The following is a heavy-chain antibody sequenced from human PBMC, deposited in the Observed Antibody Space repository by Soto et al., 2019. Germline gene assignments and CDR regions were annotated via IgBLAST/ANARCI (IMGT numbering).Heavy chain of an antibody. CDR1: GFGFQSYA. V-gene: IGHV3-33*01. CDR3: ARMEGWGTLNLYIDR. J-gene: IGHJ4*02. D-gene: IGHD7-27*01. Sequence: QVQLMESGGGVVQPGGSLRLSCAASGFGFQSYAMHWVRQAPGKGLGWVAVSWYDGTNQYDSESLKGRFTISRDSLDNTLYLERNSLRADDTAVYYCARMEGWGTLNLYIDRWGRGTLVTVST. CDR2: SWYDGTNQ.